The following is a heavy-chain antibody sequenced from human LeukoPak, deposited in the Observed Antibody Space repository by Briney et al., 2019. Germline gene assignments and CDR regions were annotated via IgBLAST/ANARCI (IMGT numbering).Heavy chain of an antibody. D-gene: IGHD1-26*01. CDR3: ARRSSGSPPYYFDS. J-gene: IGHJ4*02. CDR1: GFSFTIYA. V-gene: IGHV3-23*01. Sequence: PGGSLRLSCVASGFSFTIYAMTWVRQAPGKGLEWVSGISSSGGSTHYADSVKGRFTISRDNSKNTLYLQMNSLRAEDTAVYYRARRSSGSPPYYFDSWGQGTLVTVSS. CDR2: ISSSGGST.